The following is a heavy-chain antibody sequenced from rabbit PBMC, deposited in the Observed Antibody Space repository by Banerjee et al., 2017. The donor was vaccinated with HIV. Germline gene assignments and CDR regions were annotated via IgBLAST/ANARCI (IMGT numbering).Heavy chain of an antibody. CDR1: GFSFNNKYV. J-gene: IGHJ2*01. CDR3: ARGGGGYAGYGHGDDAFDP. D-gene: IGHD7-1*01. Sequence: QEQLEESGGDLVKPEGSLTLTCTASGFSFNNKYVMCWVRQAPGKGLEWIACINSNTGNTVYASWAKGRFTISKTSSTVDLKMTSLTVADTATYFCARGGGGYAGYGHGDDAFDPWGPGTLVTVS. CDR2: INSNTGNT. V-gene: IGHV1S45*01.